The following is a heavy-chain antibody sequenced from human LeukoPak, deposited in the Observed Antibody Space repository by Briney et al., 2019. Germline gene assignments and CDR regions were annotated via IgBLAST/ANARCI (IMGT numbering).Heavy chain of an antibody. CDR1: GGSFSGYY. Sequence: SETLSLTCAVYGGSFSGYYWSWIRQPPGKGLEWIGEINHSGSTNYNPSLKSRVTISVDTSKNQFSLKLSSVTAADTAVYYCAKGRAAAGNDYWGQGNLVTVSS. CDR2: INHSGST. J-gene: IGHJ4*02. D-gene: IGHD6-13*01. CDR3: AKGRAAAGNDY. V-gene: IGHV4-34*01.